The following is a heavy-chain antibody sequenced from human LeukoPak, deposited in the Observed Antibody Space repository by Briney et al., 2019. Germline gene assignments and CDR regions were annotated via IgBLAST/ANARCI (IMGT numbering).Heavy chain of an antibody. CDR3: ARHTPTYYYDSSGYYYPFDY. CDR1: GGSISSSSYY. CDR2: IYYSGST. V-gene: IGHV4-39*01. D-gene: IGHD3-22*01. Sequence: SETLSLTCSVSGGSISSSSYYWGWIRQPPGKGLEWIGSIYYSGSTYYNPSLKSRVTISVDTSKNQFSLKLSSVTAADTAVYYCARHTPTYYYDSSGYYYPFDYWGQGTLVTVSS. J-gene: IGHJ4*02.